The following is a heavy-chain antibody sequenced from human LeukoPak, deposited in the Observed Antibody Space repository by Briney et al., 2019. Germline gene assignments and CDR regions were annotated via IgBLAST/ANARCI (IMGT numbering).Heavy chain of an antibody. CDR3: ASLMMVLEMATAMEAFDI. CDR2: IRYDGSNK. Sequence: PGGSLRLSCAASGFTFSSYGMHWVRQAPGKGLEWVAFIRYDGSNKYYADSVKGRFTISRDNSKNTLYLQMNSLRAEDTAVYYCASLMMVLEMATAMEAFDIWGQGTMVTVSS. J-gene: IGHJ3*02. CDR1: GFTFSSYG. D-gene: IGHD5-24*01. V-gene: IGHV3-30*02.